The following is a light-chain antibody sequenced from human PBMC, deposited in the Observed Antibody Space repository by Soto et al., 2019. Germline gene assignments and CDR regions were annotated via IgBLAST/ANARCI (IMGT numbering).Light chain of an antibody. Sequence: DIVMTQSPDSLAVSLGERATPNCKSSQSVLYNSNNKNYLAWYQQKPGQPPKLLIYWASTRESGVPDRFSGSGSGTDFTLTISSLQAEDVAVYYCQQYYSTPFTFGPGTTVEIE. V-gene: IGKV4-1*01. CDR1: QSVLYNSNNKNY. CDR2: WAS. CDR3: QQYYSTPFT. J-gene: IGKJ3*01.